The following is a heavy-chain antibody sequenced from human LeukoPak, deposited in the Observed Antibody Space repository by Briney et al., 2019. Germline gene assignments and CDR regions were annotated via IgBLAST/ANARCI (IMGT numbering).Heavy chain of an antibody. Sequence: ASVNVSCKASGGTFSSYAISWVRQAPGQGLEWMGGIISIFGTANYAQKFQGRVTITADESTSTAYMELSSLRSEDTAVYYCARGRYGGKGYYFDYWGQGTLVTVSS. CDR3: ARGRYGGKGYYFDY. D-gene: IGHD4-23*01. CDR2: IISIFGTA. V-gene: IGHV1-69*13. J-gene: IGHJ4*02. CDR1: GGTFSSYA.